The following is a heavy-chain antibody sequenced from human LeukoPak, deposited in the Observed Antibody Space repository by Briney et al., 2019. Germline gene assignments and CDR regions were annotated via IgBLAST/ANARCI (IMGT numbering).Heavy chain of an antibody. V-gene: IGHV3-21*01. CDR2: ISSRSSYI. D-gene: IGHD1-26*01. CDR1: GFTFSNYS. CDR3: ARDGIVGAVYYYYMDV. J-gene: IGHJ6*03. Sequence: GGSLRLSCAASGFTFSNYSMNWARQAPGKGLEWVSSISSRSSYIYYADSVKGRFTISRDNAKNSLYLQMNSLRAEDTAVYYCARDGIVGAVYYYYMDVWGKGTTVTVSS.